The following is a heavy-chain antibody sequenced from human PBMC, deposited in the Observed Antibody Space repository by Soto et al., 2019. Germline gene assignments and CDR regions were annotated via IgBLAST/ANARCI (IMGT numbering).Heavy chain of an antibody. D-gene: IGHD6-19*01. Sequence: ASVKVSCKASGYTFTSYYMHWVRQAPGQGLEWMGIINPSGGSTSYAQKFQGRVTMTRDTSTSTVYMELSSLRSEDTAVYYCAREKVGSGWYQGYYYYGMDVWGQGTTVTVSS. CDR1: GYTFTSYY. J-gene: IGHJ6*02. V-gene: IGHV1-46*01. CDR2: INPSGGST. CDR3: AREKVGSGWYQGYYYYGMDV.